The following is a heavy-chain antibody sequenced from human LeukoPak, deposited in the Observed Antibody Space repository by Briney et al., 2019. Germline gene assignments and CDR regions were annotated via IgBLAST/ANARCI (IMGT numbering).Heavy chain of an antibody. CDR1: GFTFSNYA. V-gene: IGHV3-30*04. D-gene: IGHD4-17*01. J-gene: IGHJ4*02. CDR3: ARDSYGADY. Sequence: GRSLRLSCAASGFTFSNYAMHWVRQAQDKGLEWVAVISYDGRNKYYADSVKGRFTISRDNSKNTLYVQLNTLRTDDTAVYYCARDSYGADYWGQGTLVTVSS. CDR2: ISYDGRNK.